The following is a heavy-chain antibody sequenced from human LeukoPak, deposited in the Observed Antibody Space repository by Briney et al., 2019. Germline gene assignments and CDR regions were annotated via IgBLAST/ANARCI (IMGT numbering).Heavy chain of an antibody. CDR1: GGSISSGGYF. CDR3: ARGGQQLGCSWFDP. V-gene: IGHV4-31*03. J-gene: IGHJ5*02. CDR2: IYYSGDT. D-gene: IGHD6-13*01. Sequence: PSETLSLTCTVSGGSISSGGYFWSWIRQHPGKGLECIGHIYYSGDTYYNPSLKSRVTISVDTSKNQFSLKLSSVTAADTAVYYCARGGQQLGCSWFDPWGQGTLVTVSS.